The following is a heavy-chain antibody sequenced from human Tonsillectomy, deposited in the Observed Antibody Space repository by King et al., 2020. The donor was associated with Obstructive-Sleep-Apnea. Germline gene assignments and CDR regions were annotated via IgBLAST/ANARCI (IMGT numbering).Heavy chain of an antibody. Sequence: VQLVESGGGVVQPGRSLRLSCSASGFTFSSYAMHWVRQAPGKGLEWVAVISYDGSNKYYADSVKGRFTISRDNSKNTLYLQMNSLRAEDTAVYYWTRTDSGSYYSEYYFDYWGQGTLVTVSS. V-gene: IGHV3-30-3*01. CDR2: ISYDGSNK. CDR3: TRTDSGSYYSEYYFDY. J-gene: IGHJ4*02. D-gene: IGHD3-10*01. CDR1: GFTFSSYA.